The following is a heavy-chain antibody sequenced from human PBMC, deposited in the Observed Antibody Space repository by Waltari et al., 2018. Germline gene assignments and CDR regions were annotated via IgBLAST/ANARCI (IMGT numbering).Heavy chain of an antibody. CDR1: GFTFDDYG. D-gene: IGHD3-3*01. V-gene: IGHV3-20*04. J-gene: IGHJ3*02. CDR2: INWNGGNT. CDR3: ARDIGTFWSAYWIGGFDI. Sequence: EVQLVESGGGVVRPGGSLRLSCAASGFTFDDYGMSWVRQAPGKGLEWVSGINWNGGNTGYADSVKGRFTFSRDNAKNSLYLQMNRLRAEDTAFYYCARDIGTFWSAYWIGGFDIWGQGTMVTVSS.